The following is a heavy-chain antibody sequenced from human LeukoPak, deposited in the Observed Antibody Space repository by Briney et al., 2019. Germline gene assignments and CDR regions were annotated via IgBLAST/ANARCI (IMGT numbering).Heavy chain of an antibody. V-gene: IGHV3-23*01. CDR1: GLTFSGSA. CDR2: ISGSGNST. J-gene: IGHJ6*03. Sequence: GGSLRLSCAASGLTFSGSAMSWVRQAPGKGLEWVSLISGSGNSTYYADSVKGRFTISRDNSKNTLYLQMNSLRAEDTAVYYCARDGQQLAYYYYYYYMDVWGKGTTVTVSS. D-gene: IGHD6-13*01. CDR3: ARDGQQLAYYYYYYYMDV.